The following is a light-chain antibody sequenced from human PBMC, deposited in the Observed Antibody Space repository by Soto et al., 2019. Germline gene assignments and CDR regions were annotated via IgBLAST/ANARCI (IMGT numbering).Light chain of an antibody. CDR2: DAS. Sequence: EIVLPQAPATLSLSPGEMATLSCRASQSVSSFLAWYQQKPGQAPRLLIYDASNRATGIPTRFSGSGSVTDFTLTISSLEPEDFPVYDDQQSINCPLSFGGGTKVEIK. CDR1: QSVSSF. CDR3: QQSINCPLS. V-gene: IGKV3-11*01. J-gene: IGKJ4*01.